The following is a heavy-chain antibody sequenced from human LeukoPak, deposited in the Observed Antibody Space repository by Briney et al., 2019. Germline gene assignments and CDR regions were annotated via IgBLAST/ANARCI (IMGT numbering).Heavy chain of an antibody. D-gene: IGHD3-3*01. V-gene: IGHV3-48*03. CDR2: INSSSNNI. Sequence: PGGSLRLSCAASGFTFSSYEMNWVRQAPGKGLEWVSYINSSSNNIYYADSVKGRFTISRDNAKNSLFLQMNSLRAEDTVIYYCARSLWSGGYWGQGTLVTVSS. J-gene: IGHJ4*02. CDR1: GFTFSSYE. CDR3: ARSLWSGGY.